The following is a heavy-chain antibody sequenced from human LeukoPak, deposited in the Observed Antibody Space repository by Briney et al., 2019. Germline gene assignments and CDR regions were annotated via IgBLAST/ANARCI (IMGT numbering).Heavy chain of an antibody. CDR3: ASAYV. CDR2: IKEDGSEK. J-gene: IGHJ6*04. Sequence: PAGSLRLSCAASGFTFSTYWMSWVRQAPGKGLEWVASIKEDGSEKNFEDSVKGRFTISTDNAKNSLYLQMNSLRAEDTAVYYCASAYVWGKGTTVTVSS. CDR1: GFTFSTYW. D-gene: IGHD3-16*01. V-gene: IGHV3-7*01.